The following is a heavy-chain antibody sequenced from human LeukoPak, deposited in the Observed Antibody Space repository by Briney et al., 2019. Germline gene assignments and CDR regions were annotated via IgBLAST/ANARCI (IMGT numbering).Heavy chain of an antibody. CDR1: GDSISYYS. Sequence: PSETLSLTCSVSGDSISYYSWSWIRQPPGKGLEWIGYIYYNGSTNYNPSLKSRVTISVDTSKNQFSLRLSSVTAADSAVYYCARQHCSGVSCYDFFDYWGQGTLVTVSS. V-gene: IGHV4-59*08. J-gene: IGHJ4*02. CDR2: IYYNGST. D-gene: IGHD2-15*01. CDR3: ARQHCSGVSCYDFFDY.